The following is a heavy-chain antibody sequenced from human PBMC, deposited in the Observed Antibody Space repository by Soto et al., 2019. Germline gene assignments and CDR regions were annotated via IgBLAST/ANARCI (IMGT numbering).Heavy chain of an antibody. CDR2: MCPSGSS. Sequence: TMSLAWSSWGASIITPHWWSGFRQPPEKGLEWIGEMCPSGSSNYNPSLISRVTISLDTSKNHFSLNLISLTAADTAMYCCARASFYHRTALWGQG. CDR1: GASIITPHW. CDR3: ARASFYHRTAL. V-gene: IGHV4-4*01. J-gene: IGHJ3*01.